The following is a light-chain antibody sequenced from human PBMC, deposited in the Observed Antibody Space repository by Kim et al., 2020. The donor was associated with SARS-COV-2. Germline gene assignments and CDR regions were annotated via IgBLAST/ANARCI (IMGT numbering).Light chain of an antibody. J-gene: IGLJ2*01. CDR2: GVS. CDR1: SSDVGGYNS. Sequence: QSALTQPASVSGSPGQSITISCTGTSSDVGGYNSVSWYQQHPGKAPQLMIYGVSNRPSGVSHRFSGSKSGNTASLTSSGLQAEDEADYYCSSYTSSDTAVFGGGTQLTVL. V-gene: IGLV2-14*03. CDR3: SSYTSSDTAV.